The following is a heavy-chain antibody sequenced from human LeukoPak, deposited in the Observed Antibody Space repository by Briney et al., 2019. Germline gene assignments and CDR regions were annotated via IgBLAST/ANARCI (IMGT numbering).Heavy chain of an antibody. V-gene: IGHV1-69*02. CDR3: ASPRSGSYYYDSSGYYLFDY. Sequence: SVKVSCKASGGTFSSYTISWVRQAPGRGLEWMGRIIPILGIANYAQKFQGRVTITADKSTSTAYMELSSLRSEDTAVYYCASPRSGSYYYDSSGYYLFDYWGQGTLVTVSS. CDR2: IIPILGIA. CDR1: GGTFSSYT. J-gene: IGHJ4*02. D-gene: IGHD3-22*01.